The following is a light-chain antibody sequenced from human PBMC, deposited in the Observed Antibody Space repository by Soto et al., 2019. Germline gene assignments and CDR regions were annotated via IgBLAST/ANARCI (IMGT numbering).Light chain of an antibody. CDR2: DAS. Sequence: DIVLTQSPATLSWSPGERATLSCRASQSVSSSLAWYQQKPGQTPRLLIYDASNRATGIPARFNGSGSGTDFTLTVSSLEPEDFAVYYCQQRSNWPLTFGGGTKVEIK. CDR1: QSVSSS. CDR3: QQRSNWPLT. V-gene: IGKV3-11*01. J-gene: IGKJ4*01.